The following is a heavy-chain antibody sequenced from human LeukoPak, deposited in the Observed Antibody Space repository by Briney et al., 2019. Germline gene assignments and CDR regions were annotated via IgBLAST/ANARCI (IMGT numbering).Heavy chain of an antibody. Sequence: GGSLRLSCAASGFTFNTYAMSWVRQAPGKGLEWVSYISTSGNTIYYADSVRGRFTISRDNAKNSLYLQMNSLRAEDTAVYYCARDLVAVAHFDYWGQGTLVTVSS. D-gene: IGHD6-19*01. CDR2: ISTSGNTI. CDR3: ARDLVAVAHFDY. J-gene: IGHJ4*02. V-gene: IGHV3-48*03. CDR1: GFTFNTYA.